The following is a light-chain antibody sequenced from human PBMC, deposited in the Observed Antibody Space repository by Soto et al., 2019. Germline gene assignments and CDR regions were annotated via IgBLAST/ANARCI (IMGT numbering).Light chain of an antibody. Sequence: DFQMTQSPSTLSASVGERVTISCRASQSIRGTLAWYQQKPGKAPKLLMYDASSLESGIPSRFSGSGSGTEFTLTISSLQPDDFATYYCQQYDTYSRTFGQGTKVDIK. J-gene: IGKJ1*01. CDR2: DAS. CDR3: QQYDTYSRT. V-gene: IGKV1-5*01. CDR1: QSIRGT.